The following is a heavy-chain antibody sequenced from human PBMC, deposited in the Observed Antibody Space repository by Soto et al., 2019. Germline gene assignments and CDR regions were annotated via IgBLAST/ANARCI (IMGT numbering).Heavy chain of an antibody. J-gene: IGHJ6*02. Sequence: LSLTCTVSGGSINYSYWTWIRQPPGKGLEWIGYISYTGSANYNASLKSRLTISVDTSKNQFSLKLSSVTAADTALYYCARVYYGDYYYGMDVWGQGTTATVS. CDR1: GGSINYSY. D-gene: IGHD4-17*01. CDR2: ISYTGSA. CDR3: ARVYYGDYYYGMDV. V-gene: IGHV4-59*01.